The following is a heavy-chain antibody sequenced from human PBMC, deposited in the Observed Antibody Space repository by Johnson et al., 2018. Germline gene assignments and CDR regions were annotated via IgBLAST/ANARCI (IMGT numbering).Heavy chain of an antibody. Sequence: VQLVQSGGGLVQPGGSLELSCAASGFTFSGSAMHWVRQASGKGLEWVGRIRSKVNSYATAYAASVKGRFTISRDDSKNTAYLQMNSLKTEDTAVYYCPSPYYYDSSGYEPPDAFDIWGQGTMVTVSS. V-gene: IGHV3-73*01. CDR2: IRSKVNSYAT. J-gene: IGHJ3*02. CDR1: GFTFSGSA. D-gene: IGHD3-22*01. CDR3: PSPYYYDSSGYEPPDAFDI.